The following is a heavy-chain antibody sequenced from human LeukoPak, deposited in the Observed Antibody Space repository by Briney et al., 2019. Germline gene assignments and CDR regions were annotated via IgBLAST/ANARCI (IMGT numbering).Heavy chain of an antibody. CDR1: GGTFSSYA. V-gene: IGHV1-69*01. D-gene: IGHD6-13*01. CDR3: ARDAESSSWPYNWFDP. Sequence: SSVTLSCKASGGTFSSYAISRVRQAPGQGLEWMGGIIPIFGTANYAQKFQGRVTITADESTSTAYMELSSLRSEDTAVYYCARDAESSSWPYNWFDPWGQGTLVTVSS. J-gene: IGHJ5*02. CDR2: IIPIFGTA.